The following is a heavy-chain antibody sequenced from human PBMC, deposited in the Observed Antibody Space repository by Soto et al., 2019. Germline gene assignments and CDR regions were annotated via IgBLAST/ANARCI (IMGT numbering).Heavy chain of an antibody. J-gene: IGHJ6*02. CDR1: GGSISSGGYY. Sequence: SETLSLTCTVSGGSISSGGYYWSWIRQHPGKGLEWIGYIYYSGSTYYNPSLKSRVTISVDTSKNQFSLKLSSVTAADTAVYYCARGQVQILGSLLYYYGMDVWGQGTTVTVSS. CDR2: IYYSGST. V-gene: IGHV4-31*03. D-gene: IGHD3-16*01. CDR3: ARGQVQILGSLLYYYGMDV.